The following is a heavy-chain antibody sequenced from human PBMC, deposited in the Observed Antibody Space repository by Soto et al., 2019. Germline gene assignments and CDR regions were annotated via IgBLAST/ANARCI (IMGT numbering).Heavy chain of an antibody. CDR2: IYYSGST. Sequence: QLQLQESGPGLVKPSETLSLTCTVSGGSISSSSYYWGWIRQPPGKGLEWIGSIYYSGSTYYNPSLKSRDTISVDTSKNQFTLKLSSVTAADTAVYYCASGYSSSWYFDYWGQGTLVTVSS. D-gene: IGHD6-13*01. J-gene: IGHJ4*02. CDR3: ASGYSSSWYFDY. V-gene: IGHV4-39*01. CDR1: GGSISSSSYY.